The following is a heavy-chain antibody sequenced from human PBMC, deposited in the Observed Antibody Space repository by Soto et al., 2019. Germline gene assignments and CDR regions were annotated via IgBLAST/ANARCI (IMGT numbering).Heavy chain of an antibody. Sequence: SWETLSLTCAVYCGSFSGYYWSWIRQPPGKGLEWIGEINHSGSTNYNPSLKIRVTISVDTSKNQFSLKLSSVTAADTAVYYCARGNYYYDSSGYYFYYYYGMDVWGQGTTVTVSS. CDR2: INHSGST. CDR1: CGSFSGYY. D-gene: IGHD3-22*01. CDR3: ARGNYYYDSSGYYFYYYYGMDV. V-gene: IGHV4-34*01. J-gene: IGHJ6*02.